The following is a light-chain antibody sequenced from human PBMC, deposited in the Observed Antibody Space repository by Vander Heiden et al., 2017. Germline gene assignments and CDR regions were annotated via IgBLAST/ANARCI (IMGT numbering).Light chain of an antibody. CDR2: TND. CDR1: SSNIGTNF. Sequence: SVLTPPPPASGTPGKRVTISCSGSSSNIGTNFVFWYYQFPGTAPKLLIYTNDQRPSGVADRFSGSKSGTSASLGICGLRSEDEADYYCAAWDDSLSAWVFGGGTKLTVL. J-gene: IGLJ3*02. CDR3: AAWDDSLSAWV. V-gene: IGLV1-47*02.